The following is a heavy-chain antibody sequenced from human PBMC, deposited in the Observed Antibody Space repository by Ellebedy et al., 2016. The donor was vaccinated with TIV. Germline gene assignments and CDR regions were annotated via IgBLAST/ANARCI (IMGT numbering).Heavy chain of an antibody. V-gene: IGHV3-33*01. CDR1: GFTFSSYG. D-gene: IGHD3-9*01. Sequence: GGSLRLXXAASGFTFSSYGMHWVRQAPGKGLEWVAVIWYDGSNKYYADSVKGRFTISRDNSKNTLYLQMNSLGAEDTAVYYCARARLDWNWFDPWGQGTLVTVSS. J-gene: IGHJ5*02. CDR3: ARARLDWNWFDP. CDR2: IWYDGSNK.